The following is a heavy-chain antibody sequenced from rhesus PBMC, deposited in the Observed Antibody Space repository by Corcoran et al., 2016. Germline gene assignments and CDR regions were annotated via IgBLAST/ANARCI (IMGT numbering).Heavy chain of an antibody. V-gene: IGHV4-122*02. D-gene: IGHD5-24*01. CDR2: ISYSGST. CDR3: ASLYSGYSHYFDY. CDR1: GGSISSSYYY. J-gene: IGHJ4*01. Sequence: QVQLQESGPGLVKPSETLSITCAVYGGSISSSYYYWSWIRQAPGKGLEWIGYISYSGSTSYNPSLKSRVTISRDTSKNQFSLKLSSVTAADTAVYYCASLYSGYSHYFDYWGQGVLVTVSS.